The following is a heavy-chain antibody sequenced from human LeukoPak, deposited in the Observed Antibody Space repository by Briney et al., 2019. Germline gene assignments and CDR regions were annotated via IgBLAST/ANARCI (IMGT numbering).Heavy chain of an antibody. Sequence: QSGGSLRLSCAASGFTFSSNAMSWVRQAPGKGLEWGSAIRCSGGDTYYADSVKGRFTISRDNSKNTLYLQMNSLRAEDTAVYYCAKDPDLGALPPCCGQGTLVTVSS. V-gene: IGHV3-23*01. CDR3: AKDPDLGALPPC. J-gene: IGHJ4*02. CDR2: IRCSGGDT. CDR1: GFTFSSNA. D-gene: IGHD1-26*01.